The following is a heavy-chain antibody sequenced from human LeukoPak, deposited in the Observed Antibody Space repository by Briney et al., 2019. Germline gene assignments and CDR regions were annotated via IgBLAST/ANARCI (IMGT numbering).Heavy chain of an antibody. V-gene: IGHV4-59*01. CDR1: GGSINNYY. J-gene: IGHJ2*01. CDR3: ARDRWTFGTSSIWYFDL. D-gene: IGHD3-16*01. Sequence: SGTLFLTCTVSGGSINNYYWSLIRQPPGKGLEWIGFSYSSGTTSYNPSLKSRVTISVDTSKNQFSLKLASVTAADAAVYYCARDRWTFGTSSIWYFDLWGRGTLITVSS. CDR2: SYSSGTT.